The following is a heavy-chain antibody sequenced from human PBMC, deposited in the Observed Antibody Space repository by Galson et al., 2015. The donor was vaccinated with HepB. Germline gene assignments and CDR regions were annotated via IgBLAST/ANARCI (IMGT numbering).Heavy chain of an antibody. V-gene: IGHV3-7*03. Sequence: SLRLSCAASGFTFSSYWMSWVRQAPGKGLEWVANIKQDGSEKYYVDSVKGRFTISRDNAKNSLYLQMNSLRAEDTAVYYCARSKAAGTEYFQHWGQGTLVTVSS. CDR1: GFTFSSYW. D-gene: IGHD6-13*01. CDR2: IKQDGSEK. J-gene: IGHJ1*01. CDR3: ARSKAAGTEYFQH.